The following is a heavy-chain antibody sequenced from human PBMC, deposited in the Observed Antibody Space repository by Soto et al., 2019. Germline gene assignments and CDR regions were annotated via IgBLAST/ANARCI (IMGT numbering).Heavy chain of an antibody. V-gene: IGHV3-53*01. CDR3: ARGLRDGYITYYFDY. D-gene: IGHD5-12*01. J-gene: IGHJ4*02. CDR1: GFTVNTNY. CDR2: IYSGGST. Sequence: EVQLVESGGGLIQPGGSLRLSCAASGFTVNTNYMNWVRQAPGKGLEWVSVIYSGGSTYYADSVKGRFTISRDNSENTLYLQMNNLGAEDTAVYYCARGLRDGYITYYFDYWGQGTLVTVSS.